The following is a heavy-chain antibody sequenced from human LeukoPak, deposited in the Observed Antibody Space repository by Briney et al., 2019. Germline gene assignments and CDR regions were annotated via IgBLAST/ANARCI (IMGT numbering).Heavy chain of an antibody. J-gene: IGHJ4*02. CDR3: AKRGVVIRVILVGFHKEAYYFDS. D-gene: IGHD3-22*01. CDR2: LGGSGGTT. CDR1: GITLSNYV. Sequence: GGSLRLSCAGSGITLSNYVLSWVRQAPGKGLEWVAGLGGSGGTTNYADSVKGRFTISRDNHKNTVYLQIDILRAEDTAVYFCAKRGVVIRVILVGFHKEAYYFDSWGQGAGVTVSA. V-gene: IGHV3-23*01.